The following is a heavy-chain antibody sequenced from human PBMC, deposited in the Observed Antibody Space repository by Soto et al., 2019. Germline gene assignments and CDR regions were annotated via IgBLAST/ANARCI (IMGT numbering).Heavy chain of an antibody. V-gene: IGHV3-30*03. CDR2: ISYDGSDR. D-gene: IGHD2-15*01. J-gene: IGHJ4*02. CDR1: GFTFSDYG. CDR3: ARSTYCNGGSCYPQY. Sequence: PGGSLRLSCEGPGFTFSDYGIHWVRQAPGKGLEWVAMISYDGSDRYYRDSVQGRFTISRDDSKNTVFLQMNSLRTEDTAMYYCARSTYCNGGSCYPQYWGPGTLVTVSS.